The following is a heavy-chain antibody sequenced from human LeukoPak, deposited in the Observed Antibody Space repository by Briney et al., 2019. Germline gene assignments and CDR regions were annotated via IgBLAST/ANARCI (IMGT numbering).Heavy chain of an antibody. CDR3: AKRVPYSSVWYYLDY. CDR1: GFTFSTYA. J-gene: IGHJ4*02. CDR2: ISGNGGTT. V-gene: IGHV3-23*01. Sequence: PGGSLRLXCAASGFTFSTYAMSWVRQAPGKGLEWVSVISGNGGTTYYADPSKGRFTISRDNSKNTLYLQMNTLRAEDTAVYYCAKRVPYSSVWYYLDYWGQGTLVTVSS. D-gene: IGHD6-19*01.